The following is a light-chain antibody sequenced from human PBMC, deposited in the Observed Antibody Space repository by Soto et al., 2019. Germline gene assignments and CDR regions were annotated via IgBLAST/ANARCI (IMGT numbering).Light chain of an antibody. CDR1: QDISNY. CDR2: DAS. V-gene: IGKV1-33*01. Sequence: DIQMTQSPSSLSASVGDRVTITCQASQDISNYLNWYQQKPGKAPKLLIYDASNLETGVPSRFSGSGSGTDFTLTISSLQSEDFATYYCQQYYSYPPTFGGGTKVDIK. J-gene: IGKJ4*01. CDR3: QQYYSYPPT.